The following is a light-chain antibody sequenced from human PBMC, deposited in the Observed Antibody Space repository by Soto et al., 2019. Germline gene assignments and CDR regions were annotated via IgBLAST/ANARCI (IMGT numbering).Light chain of an antibody. CDR1: SSDVGGHYY. CDR3: SSYSSSSTPYV. CDR2: GVS. J-gene: IGLJ1*01. V-gene: IGLV2-14*01. Sequence: QSALTQPASVSGSPGQSITISCTGTSSDVGGHYYVSWHQQHPGKAPKLIIYGVSDRPSDVSDRFSGSKSGNTASLTISGLQAEDEADYYCSSYSSSSTPYVFGTGTKLTVL.